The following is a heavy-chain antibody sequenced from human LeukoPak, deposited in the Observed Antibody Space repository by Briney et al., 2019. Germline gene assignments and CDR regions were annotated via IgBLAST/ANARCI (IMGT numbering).Heavy chain of an antibody. D-gene: IGHD3-10*01. J-gene: IGHJ4*02. Sequence: GGSLRLSCAASGFTFSSYAMSWVRQAPGKGLEWVSAISGSGGSTYYADSVKGRFTIPRDNSKNTLYLQMNSLRAEDTAVYYCAKSSNLYYYGSGSYNDYWGQGTLVTVSS. V-gene: IGHV3-23*01. CDR3: AKSSNLYYYGSGSYNDY. CDR1: GFTFSSYA. CDR2: ISGSGGST.